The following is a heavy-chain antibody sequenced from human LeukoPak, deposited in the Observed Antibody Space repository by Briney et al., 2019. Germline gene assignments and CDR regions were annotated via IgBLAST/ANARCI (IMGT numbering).Heavy chain of an antibody. J-gene: IGHJ5*02. Sequence: ASVKVSCKASGYTFTSYYMHWVRQAPGQGLEWMGIINPSGGSTSYAQKFQGRVTMTRDTSTSTVYMELSSLRSEDTAVYYCARAGSGSYAXYWFDPWGQGTLVTVSS. CDR2: INPSGGST. CDR1: GYTFTSYY. D-gene: IGHD1-26*01. CDR3: ARAGSGSYAXYWFDP. V-gene: IGHV1-46*01.